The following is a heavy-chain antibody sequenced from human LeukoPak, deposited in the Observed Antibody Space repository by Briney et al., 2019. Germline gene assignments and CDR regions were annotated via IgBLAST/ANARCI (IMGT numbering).Heavy chain of an antibody. Sequence: PSETLSLTCTVSGGSISSYYWSWIRQPPGKGLEWIGYIYTSGSTNYNPFLKSRVTISVDTSENQFSLKLSSVTAADTAVYYCARVPRLRWFDPWGQGTLVTVSS. D-gene: IGHD4-17*01. CDR3: ARVPRLRWFDP. V-gene: IGHV4-4*09. CDR2: IYTSGST. CDR1: GGSISSYY. J-gene: IGHJ5*02.